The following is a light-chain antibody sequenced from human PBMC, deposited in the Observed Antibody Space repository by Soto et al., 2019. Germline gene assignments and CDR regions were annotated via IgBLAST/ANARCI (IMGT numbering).Light chain of an antibody. V-gene: IGLV2-14*01. CDR2: EVT. CDR3: SSFTSRFTFV. CDR1: RSDVGAYNY. Sequence: QSALTQPASVSGSPGQSIAISCTGTRSDVGAYNYVSWYQQHPGKAPKLMTSEVTNRPSGVSDRFSGSKSGNTASLTISGLQAEDEADYYCSSFTSRFTFVFGTGTKVTV. J-gene: IGLJ1*01.